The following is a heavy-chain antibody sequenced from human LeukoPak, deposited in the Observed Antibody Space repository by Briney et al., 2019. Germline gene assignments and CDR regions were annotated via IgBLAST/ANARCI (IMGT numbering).Heavy chain of an antibody. J-gene: IGHJ4*02. CDR2: IRYDGTKK. CDR1: QFTFSSYG. CDR3: TTDGVGVEGATYDN. V-gene: IGHV3-30*02. D-gene: IGHD1-26*01. Sequence: GGSLRLSCAASQFTFSSYGMHWVRQAPGKGLEWVTFIRYDGTKKYVDSVKGRFTISRDNSKNTLYLQMNSLKTEDTAVYYCTTDGVGVEGATYDNWGQGTLVSVSS.